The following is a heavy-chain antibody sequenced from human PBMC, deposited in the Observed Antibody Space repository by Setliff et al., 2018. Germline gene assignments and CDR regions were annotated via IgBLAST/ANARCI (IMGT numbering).Heavy chain of an antibody. Sequence: ASVKVSCKSSGYTFTGYSIHWVRQAPGQGREWMGWITPNSAGTNYAQKFKGRVTMTRDTSITTVHMELRRLTSDDTAIYYCARVGVPSGYWYYLDYWGQGTQVTVSS. V-gene: IGHV1-2*02. J-gene: IGHJ4*02. CDR2: ITPNSAGT. D-gene: IGHD3-22*01. CDR1: GYTFTGYS. CDR3: ARVGVPSGYWYYLDY.